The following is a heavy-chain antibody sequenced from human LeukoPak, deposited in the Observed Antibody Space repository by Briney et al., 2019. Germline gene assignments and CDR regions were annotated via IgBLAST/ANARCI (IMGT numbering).Heavy chain of an antibody. Sequence: PSETLSLTCTVSGGSINSYYWSWIRQPPGKGLEWIGYIYYGGSTNYNPSLKSRVTISLDTSNNQFSLKLSSVTAADTAVYYCARDTSGYRRGSFDYWGQGTLVTVSS. CDR2: IYYGGST. D-gene: IGHD3-22*01. CDR1: GGSINSYY. V-gene: IGHV4-59*01. J-gene: IGHJ4*02. CDR3: ARDTSGYRRGSFDY.